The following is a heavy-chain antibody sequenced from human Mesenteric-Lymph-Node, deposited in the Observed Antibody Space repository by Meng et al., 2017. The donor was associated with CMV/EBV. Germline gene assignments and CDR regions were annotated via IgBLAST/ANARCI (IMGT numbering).Heavy chain of an antibody. CDR3: AREGWNDYGMDV. J-gene: IGHJ6*02. CDR1: GFTFSSYG. Sequence: SCAASGFTFSSYGISWVRQAPGQGLEWMGWISAYNGNTNYAQKLQGRVTMTTDTSTSIAYMELRSLRSEDTAVYYCAREGWNDYGMDVWGQGTTVTVSS. D-gene: IGHD1-1*01. V-gene: IGHV1-18*01. CDR2: ISAYNGNT.